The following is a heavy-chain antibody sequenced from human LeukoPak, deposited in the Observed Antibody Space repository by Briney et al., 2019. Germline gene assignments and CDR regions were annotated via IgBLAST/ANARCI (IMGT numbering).Heavy chain of an antibody. Sequence: GRSLRLSCAASGFTSSSYGMHWVRQAPGKGLEWVAVISYDGSNKYYADSVKGRFTISRGNSKNTLYLQMNSLRAEDTAVYYCAKGELSIAARRGSDYYYYMDVWGKGTTVTVSS. CDR3: AKGELSIAARRGSDYYYYMDV. V-gene: IGHV3-30*18. J-gene: IGHJ6*03. CDR1: GFTSSSYG. D-gene: IGHD6-6*01. CDR2: ISYDGSNK.